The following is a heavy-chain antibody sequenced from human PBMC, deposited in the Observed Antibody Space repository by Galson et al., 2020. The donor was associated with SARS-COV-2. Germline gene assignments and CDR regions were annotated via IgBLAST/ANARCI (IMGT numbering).Heavy chain of an antibody. J-gene: IGHJ4*02. CDR3: ARRADHYDSSSYKY. CDR2: VNPNSGNT. V-gene: IGHV1-8*01. CDR1: GYTFSSYD. D-gene: IGHD3-22*01. Sequence: ASVKVSCKASGYTFSSYDINWVRQATGPGLEWMGWVNPNSGNTGYAQKFQGRVTMTRSTATGTAYMELSGLRREDTAVYYCARRADHYDSSSYKYWGQGTLVTVSS.